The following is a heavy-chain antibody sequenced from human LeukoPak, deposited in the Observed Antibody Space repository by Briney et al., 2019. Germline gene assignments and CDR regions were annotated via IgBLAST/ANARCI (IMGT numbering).Heavy chain of an antibody. D-gene: IGHD2-15*01. J-gene: IGHJ5*02. V-gene: IGHV4-61*02. Sequence: SETLSLTCTASGGSINSGSYYWSWIRQPAGKGLEWIGRVYTNGGTNYNPSLESRVTISVDTSKTQFSLKLSSVTAADTAVYYCARGSCSGGTCYLFGPWGQGTLVTVSS. CDR1: GGSINSGSYY. CDR3: ARGSCSGGTCYLFGP. CDR2: VYTNGGT.